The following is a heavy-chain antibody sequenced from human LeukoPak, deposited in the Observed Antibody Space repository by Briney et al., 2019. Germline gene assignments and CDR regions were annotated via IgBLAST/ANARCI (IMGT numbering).Heavy chain of an antibody. V-gene: IGHV1-69*04. Sequence: GASVKGSCQASGGTFSSYAISWVRQAPGQGLEWMGRIIPILGIANYAQKFQGRVTITEDKSTSTAYMELSSLRSEDTAVYYCARVNIAVAGYFDYWGQGTLVTVSS. D-gene: IGHD6-19*01. J-gene: IGHJ4*02. CDR3: ARVNIAVAGYFDY. CDR2: IIPILGIA. CDR1: GGTFSSYA.